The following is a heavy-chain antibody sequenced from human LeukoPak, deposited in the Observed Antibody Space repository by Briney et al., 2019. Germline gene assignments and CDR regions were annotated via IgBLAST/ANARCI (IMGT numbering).Heavy chain of an antibody. V-gene: IGHV1-18*01. J-gene: IGHJ4*02. D-gene: IGHD5-18*01. CDR1: GYTFTAFT. CDR3: ARDLFEYTYGLPFEY. CDR2: TGVYNDNT. Sequence: ASVKVSCKASGYTFTAFTITWVRQAPGQGLEWMGWTGVYNDNTNLAPKFQGRVTMTTDISTSTAVMELRSLRSDDTAVYYCARDLFEYTYGLPFEYWGQGTLVTVSS.